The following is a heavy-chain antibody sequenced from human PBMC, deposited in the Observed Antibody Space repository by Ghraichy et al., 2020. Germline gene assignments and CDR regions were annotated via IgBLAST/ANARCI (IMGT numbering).Heavy chain of an antibody. D-gene: IGHD1-26*01. CDR2: IHYSGST. CDR3: ARSSGSSVYYYYVMDL. Sequence: SETLSLTCTVSGAPISYKYWNWVRQPPGKGLEWIGYIHYSGSTNYKSSLKSRVTISVDTSKNQFSLRLTSVTAADTAVYYCARSSGSSVYYYYVMDLWGQGTTVTVSS. V-gene: IGHV4-59*01. CDR1: GAPISYKY. J-gene: IGHJ6*02.